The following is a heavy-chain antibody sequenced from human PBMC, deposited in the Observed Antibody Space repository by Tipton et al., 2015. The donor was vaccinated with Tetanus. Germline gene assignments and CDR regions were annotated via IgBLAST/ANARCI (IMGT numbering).Heavy chain of an antibody. CDR2: ITPIFGTT. V-gene: IGHV1-69*01. CDR3: ARDRGEQWTNFYYMDV. D-gene: IGHD6-19*01. J-gene: IGHJ6*03. CDR1: GGTFSNYA. Sequence: QVQLVQSGPEVKKPGSSVKVSCKASGGTFSNYALSWVRQAPGQGLEWVGGITPIFGTTNSAPKFQGRVTITADESTNTAYMELSSLRSEDTAVYYCARDRGEQWTNFYYMDVWGKGSMVTVSS.